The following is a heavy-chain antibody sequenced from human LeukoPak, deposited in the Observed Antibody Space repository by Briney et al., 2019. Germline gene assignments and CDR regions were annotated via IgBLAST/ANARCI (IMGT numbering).Heavy chain of an antibody. CDR2: IYYSGST. Sequence: SETLSLTCTVSGGSISSGGYYWSWLRQHPGKGLEWIGYIYYSGSTYYNPSLKSRVTISVDTSKNQFSLKLSSVTAADTAVYYCARTADEVAAAGATNWFDPWGQGTLVTVSS. CDR3: ARTADEVAAAGATNWFDP. V-gene: IGHV4-31*03. D-gene: IGHD6-13*01. J-gene: IGHJ5*02. CDR1: GGSISSGGYY.